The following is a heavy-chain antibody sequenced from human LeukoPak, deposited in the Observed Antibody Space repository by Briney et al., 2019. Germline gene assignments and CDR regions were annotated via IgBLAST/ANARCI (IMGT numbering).Heavy chain of an antibody. CDR2: IYYSGST. CDR3: ARESHSSGYYLLDY. D-gene: IGHD3-22*01. J-gene: IGHJ4*02. Sequence: PSETLSLTCTVSGGSISSGGYYWSWIRQHPGKGLEWIGYIYYSGSTYYNPSLKSRVTISVDTSKNQFSLKLSSVTAADTAVYYCARESHSSGYYLLDYWGQGTLVTVSS. V-gene: IGHV4-31*03. CDR1: GGSISSGGYY.